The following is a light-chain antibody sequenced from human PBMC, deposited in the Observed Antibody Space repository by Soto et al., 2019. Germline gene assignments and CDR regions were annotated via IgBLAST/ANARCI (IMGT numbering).Light chain of an antibody. CDR2: GNS. CDR3: QSYDTSLSGSGV. V-gene: IGLV1-40*01. CDR1: SSNIGAGYD. Sequence: QSMLTQPPSVSGAPGQRVTISCNGSSSNIGAGYDVHWYQQLPGTAPKLLIYGNSNRPSGVPDRFSGSKSGTSASLAITGLQAEDEADYYCQSYDTSLSGSGVFGTGTKLTVL. J-gene: IGLJ1*01.